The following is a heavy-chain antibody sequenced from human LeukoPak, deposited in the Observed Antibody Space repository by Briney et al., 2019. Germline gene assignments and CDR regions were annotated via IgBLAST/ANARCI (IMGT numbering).Heavy chain of an antibody. CDR1: GGPFRGYY. D-gene: IGHD3-22*01. CDR2: INHSGST. CDR3: ARVRVITFPYYFDY. Sequence: SETLSLTCAVYGGPFRGYYWSWLRQPPGKGLEWIGEINHSGSTNYNPSLKSRVTISVDTSKNQFSLKLSSVTAADTAVYYCARVRVITFPYYFDYWGQGTLVTVSS. V-gene: IGHV4-34*01. J-gene: IGHJ4*02.